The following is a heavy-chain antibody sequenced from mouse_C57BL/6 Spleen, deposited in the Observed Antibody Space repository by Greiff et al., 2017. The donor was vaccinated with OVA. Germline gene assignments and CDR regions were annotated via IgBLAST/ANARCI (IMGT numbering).Heavy chain of an antibody. CDR3: ARRRDYGSSYYAMDY. V-gene: IGHV1-69*01. Sequence: QVQLQQPGAELVMPGASVKLSCKASGYTFTSYWMHWVKQRPGQGLEWIGEIDPSDSYTNYNQKFKGKSTLTVDKSSSTAYMQLSSLTSEDSAVYYCARRRDYGSSYYAMDYWGQGPSVTVSS. CDR2: IDPSDSYT. D-gene: IGHD1-1*01. CDR1: GYTFTSYW. J-gene: IGHJ4*01.